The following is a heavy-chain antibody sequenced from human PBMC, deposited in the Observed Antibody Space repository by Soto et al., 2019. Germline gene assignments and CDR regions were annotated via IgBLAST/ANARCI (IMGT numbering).Heavy chain of an antibody. Sequence: KPSETLSLTCTVSGGSVSSGSYYWSWIRQPPGKGLEWIGYIYYSGSTNYNPSLKSRVTISVDTSKNQFSLKLSSVTAADTAVYYCAREPLGYCSGGSCYPGVFDYWGQGTLVTVSS. V-gene: IGHV4-61*01. D-gene: IGHD2-15*01. CDR2: IYYSGST. CDR3: AREPLGYCSGGSCYPGVFDY. CDR1: GGSVSSGSYY. J-gene: IGHJ4*02.